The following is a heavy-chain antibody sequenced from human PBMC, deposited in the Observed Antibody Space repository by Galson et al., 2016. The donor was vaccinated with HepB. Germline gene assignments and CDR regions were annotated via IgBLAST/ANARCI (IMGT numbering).Heavy chain of an antibody. V-gene: IGHV3-48*04. CDR1: GVTFSSLS. CDR3: ARDDYSGGRGSPDY. CDR2: LPSENNIK. J-gene: IGHJ4*02. D-gene: IGHD4/OR15-4a*01. Sequence: SLRLSCAVSGVTFSSLSMNWVRQAPGKGLEWVSYLPSENNIKHYADSVRGRFTISRDNAKNSLYLQMNSLRTEDTAVYYCARDDYSGGRGSPDYWGQGTLVTVSS.